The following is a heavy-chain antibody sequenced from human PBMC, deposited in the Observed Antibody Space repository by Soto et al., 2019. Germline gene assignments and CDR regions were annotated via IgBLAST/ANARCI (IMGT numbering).Heavy chain of an antibody. Sequence: SETLSLTCTVSGGSISSYYWSWIRQPAGKGLEWIGRIYTSGSTNYNPSLKSRVTMSVDTSKNQFSLKLSSVTAADTAVYYCARDRYLLDCSGGSCYSENWFDPWGQGTRVTVSS. CDR2: IYTSGST. CDR1: GGSISSYY. D-gene: IGHD2-15*01. CDR3: ARDRYLLDCSGGSCYSENWFDP. V-gene: IGHV4-4*07. J-gene: IGHJ5*02.